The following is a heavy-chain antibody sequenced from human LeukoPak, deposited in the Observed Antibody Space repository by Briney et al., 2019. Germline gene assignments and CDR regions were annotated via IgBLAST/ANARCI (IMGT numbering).Heavy chain of an antibody. CDR3: ARFYDSSGYPTVGDAFDI. CDR2: ISAYNGNT. V-gene: IGHV1-18*01. D-gene: IGHD3-22*01. Sequence: ASVKVSCKASGYTFTSYGISWVRQAPGQGLEWMGWISAYNGNTNYAQKLQGRVTMTTDTSTSTAYMELRSLRSDDTAVYYCARFYDSSGYPTVGDAFDIWGQGTMVTVSS. J-gene: IGHJ3*02. CDR1: GYTFTSYG.